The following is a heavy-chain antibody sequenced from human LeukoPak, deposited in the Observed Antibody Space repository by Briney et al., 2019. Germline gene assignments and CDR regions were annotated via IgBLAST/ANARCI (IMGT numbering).Heavy chain of an antibody. Sequence: SVKVSCKASGGTFSSYVISWVRQAPGQGLEWMGGIIPMFGTANYAQKFQGRVTINADEPTSTAYMELSSLRSEDTAVYYCARSPPGGFEHGFDIWGQGTMVTVSS. CDR2: IIPMFGTA. D-gene: IGHD3-10*01. CDR3: ARSPPGGFEHGFDI. V-gene: IGHV1-69*13. CDR1: GGTFSSYV. J-gene: IGHJ3*02.